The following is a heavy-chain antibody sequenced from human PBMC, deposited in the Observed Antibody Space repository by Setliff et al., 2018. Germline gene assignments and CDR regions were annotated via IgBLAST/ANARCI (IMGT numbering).Heavy chain of an antibody. CDR1: GYSFTSYG. D-gene: IGHD7-27*01. CDR3: ARSGSGVHYYYMDV. V-gene: IGHV1-18*01. J-gene: IGHJ6*03. CDR2: ITTYNDNT. Sequence: ASVKVSCKTSGYSFTSYGISWVRQAPGQGLEWMGHITTYNDNTKYAQKFQGRITVTTDLSTSTAYMELRSLRSDDTAVYYCARSGSGVHYYYMDVWGKGTTVTVSS.